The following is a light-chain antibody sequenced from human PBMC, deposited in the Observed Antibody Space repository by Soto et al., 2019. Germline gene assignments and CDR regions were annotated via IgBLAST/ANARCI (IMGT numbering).Light chain of an antibody. CDR1: SSDIGAYNF. CDR3: TSWTTSTTMI. J-gene: IGLJ2*01. CDR2: DVN. V-gene: IGLV2-14*03. Sequence: QSALTQPASVSGSPGQSITISCTGTSSDIGAYNFVSWYQQHPGKAPKLMLYDVNIRPSGVSNRFSGSKSGNTASLTISGLQAEDEGDYYCTSWTTSTTMIFGGGTQVTVL.